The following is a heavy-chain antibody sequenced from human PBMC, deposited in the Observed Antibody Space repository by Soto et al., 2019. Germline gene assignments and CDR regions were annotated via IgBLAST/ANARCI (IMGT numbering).Heavy chain of an antibody. CDR3: AKDTGPN. Sequence: PGGSLRLSCAASGFTFDNYAMHWVRQEPGKGLEWVSGISWNSNTIAYADSVKGRFTISRDNAKNSLYLQMNSLRAEDTAFYYCAKDTGPNWGQGTLVTVSS. V-gene: IGHV3-9*01. CDR1: GFTFDNYA. J-gene: IGHJ4*02. CDR2: ISWNSNTI.